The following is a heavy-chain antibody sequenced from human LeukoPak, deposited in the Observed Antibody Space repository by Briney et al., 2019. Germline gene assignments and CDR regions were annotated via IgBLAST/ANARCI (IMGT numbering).Heavy chain of an antibody. CDR3: ARGPYGGDWFDP. CDR1: GCTFTSYG. Sequence: ASVKVSCKASGCTFTSYGISWVRQATGQGLEWMGWMDPNSGNTGYAQKFQGRVTMTRNTSISTAYMELSSLRSEDTAVYYCARGPYGGDWFDPWGQGTLVTVSS. J-gene: IGHJ5*02. D-gene: IGHD3-10*01. V-gene: IGHV1-8*02. CDR2: MDPNSGNT.